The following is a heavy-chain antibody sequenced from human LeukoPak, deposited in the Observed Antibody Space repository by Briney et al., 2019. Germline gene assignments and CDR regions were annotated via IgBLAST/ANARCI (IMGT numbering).Heavy chain of an antibody. V-gene: IGHV3-23*01. CDR3: AKDPLDTAMVTPNWFDP. CDR2: ISGSGGST. CDR1: GFTFSSYA. J-gene: IGHJ5*02. D-gene: IGHD5-18*01. Sequence: PGGSLRLSCAASGFTFSSYAMSWVRQAPGKGLEWVSAISGSGGSTYYADSVKGRFTISRDNSKNTLYLQMKSLRAEDTAVYYCAKDPLDTAMVTPNWFDPWGQGTLVTVSS.